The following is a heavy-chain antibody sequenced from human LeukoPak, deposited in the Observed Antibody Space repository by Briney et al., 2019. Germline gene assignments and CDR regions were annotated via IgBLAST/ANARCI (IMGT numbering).Heavy chain of an antibody. D-gene: IGHD6-19*01. CDR2: ISWNSGSI. V-gene: IGHV3-9*01. J-gene: IGHJ4*02. CDR1: GFTFDDYA. CDR3: AKGDIAVADNRDYYFDY. Sequence: GGSLRLSCAASGFTFDDYAMHWVRRAPGKGLEWVSGISWNSGSIGYADSVKGRFTISRDNAKNSLYLQMNSLRAEDTALYYCAKGDIAVADNRDYYFDYWGQETLVTVSS.